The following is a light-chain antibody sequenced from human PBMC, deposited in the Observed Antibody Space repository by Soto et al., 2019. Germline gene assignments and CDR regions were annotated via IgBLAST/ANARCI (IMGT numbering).Light chain of an antibody. CDR3: QQYNNWPLT. V-gene: IGKV3-15*01. J-gene: IGKJ4*01. CDR2: GAS. CDR1: QSVSSN. Sequence: EIVMTQSPATLSVSPGERATLSCRASQSVSSNLAWYQQKPGQAPRLLIYGASTRATGIPARFSGSGSGTELTLTISSLQCEDFAVYYCQQYNNWPLTFGGGTKVDI.